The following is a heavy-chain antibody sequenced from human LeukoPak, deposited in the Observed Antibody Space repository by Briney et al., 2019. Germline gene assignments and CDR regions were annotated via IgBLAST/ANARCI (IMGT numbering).Heavy chain of an antibody. CDR3: VRDSGDGFPDF. J-gene: IGHJ4*02. Sequence: GGSLRLSCAISGFSVTDNYMSWVRQAPGKGLEWVSVIETGGSTYYADSVKGRFTISKDNSKDTLSLQLNNLRVDDTAVYYCVRDSGDGFPDFWGQGILVTVSS. V-gene: IGHV3-53*01. CDR1: GFSVTDNY. CDR2: IETGGST. D-gene: IGHD5-24*01.